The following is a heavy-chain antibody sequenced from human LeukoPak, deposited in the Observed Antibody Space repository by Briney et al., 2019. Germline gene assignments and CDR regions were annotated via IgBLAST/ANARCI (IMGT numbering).Heavy chain of an antibody. Sequence: GGSLRLSCAASGLTFSSYAMHWVRQAPGKGLEGVAVISYDGSNKYYADSVKGRFTISRDNSKNPLYLQMNSLRAEDTAVYYCAREGWSSRLDYWGQGTLVSVSS. CDR2: ISYDGSNK. J-gene: IGHJ4*02. CDR3: AREGWSSRLDY. D-gene: IGHD6-13*01. V-gene: IGHV3-30-3*01. CDR1: GLTFSSYA.